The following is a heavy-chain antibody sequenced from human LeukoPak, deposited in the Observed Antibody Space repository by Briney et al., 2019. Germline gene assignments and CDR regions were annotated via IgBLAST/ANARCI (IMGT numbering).Heavy chain of an antibody. Sequence: GASVKVSCKASGYNSITYAMHWVRQAPGQGLEWMGYINVGNGDTKYSQKFQGRVTFTRDTSASIAYMELSSLTSEDTAIYYCARKNYGDRHPYDYWGQGTLVTVSS. CDR1: GYNSITYA. CDR2: INVGNGDT. CDR3: ARKNYGDRHPYDY. J-gene: IGHJ4*02. V-gene: IGHV1-3*01. D-gene: IGHD2-21*02.